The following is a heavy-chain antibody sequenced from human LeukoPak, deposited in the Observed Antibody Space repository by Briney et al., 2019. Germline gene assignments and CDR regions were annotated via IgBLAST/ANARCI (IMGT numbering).Heavy chain of an antibody. D-gene: IGHD5-12*01. V-gene: IGHV4-59*01. CDR1: GGSISSYY. Sequence: SETLSLTCTVSGGSISSYYWSWIRQPPGKGLEWIGYIYYSGSTNYNPSLKSRVTISVDTSKNQFSLKLSSVTAADTAVYYCARVKRGATNAFDIWGQGTMVTVSS. CDR2: IYYSGST. J-gene: IGHJ3*02. CDR3: ARVKRGATNAFDI.